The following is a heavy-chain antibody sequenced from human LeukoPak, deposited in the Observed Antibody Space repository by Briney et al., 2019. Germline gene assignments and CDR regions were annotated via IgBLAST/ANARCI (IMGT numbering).Heavy chain of an antibody. CDR3: ARDYGYGFDY. CDR2: IGKSSSSI. V-gene: IGHV3-48*01. CDR1: GFTFSSYS. Sequence: GGSLRLSCAVSGFTFSSYSMNWVRQAPGKGLEWISYIGKSSSSISYADSVKGRLTISTDNAKSSLYLQMNSLRAEDTAVYYCARDYGYGFDYWGQGTLVTVSS. D-gene: IGHD5-18*01. J-gene: IGHJ4*02.